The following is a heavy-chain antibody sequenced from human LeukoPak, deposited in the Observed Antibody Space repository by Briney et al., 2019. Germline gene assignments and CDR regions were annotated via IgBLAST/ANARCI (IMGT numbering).Heavy chain of an antibody. CDR3: ARALSQYYYDSSGYLDY. V-gene: IGHV3-21*01. CDR2: ISSSSSYI. CDR1: GFTFSSYS. J-gene: IGHJ4*02. Sequence: PGGSLRLSCAASGFTFSSYSMNWVRQAPGKGLEWVSSISSSSSYIYYADSVKGRFTISRENAKNSLYLQMNSLRAEDTAVYYCARALSQYYYDSSGYLDYWGQGTLVTVSS. D-gene: IGHD3-22*01.